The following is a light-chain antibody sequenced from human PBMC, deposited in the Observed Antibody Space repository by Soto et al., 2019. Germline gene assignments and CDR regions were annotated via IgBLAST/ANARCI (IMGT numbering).Light chain of an antibody. Sequence: QSVLTQPPSVSAAPGQKVTISCSGSSSNIGNKYVSWYQQLPRTAPKLLIYDNDKRPSGIPDRFSGSKSGTSATLGITGVQTGDEADYYCGTWDSSLSAYVFGTGTKVTV. CDR2: DND. V-gene: IGLV1-51*01. J-gene: IGLJ1*01. CDR1: SSNIGNKY. CDR3: GTWDSSLSAYV.